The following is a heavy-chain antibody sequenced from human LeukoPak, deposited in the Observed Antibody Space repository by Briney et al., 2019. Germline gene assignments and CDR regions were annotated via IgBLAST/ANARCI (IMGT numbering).Heavy chain of an antibody. CDR2: ISGPGSTT. CDR1: RFTFSGYA. D-gene: IGHD6-13*01. V-gene: IGHV3-23*01. CDR3: AKGLLTKTHGISWDPFDS. J-gene: IGHJ4*02. Sequence: GGSLRLTCAAWRFTFSGYAMTWVRQAPGKGLEWVATISGPGSTTYYADSVKGRFTISRDNSQNTLYLQMNSLRAEDTAIYYCAKGLLTKTHGISWDPFDSWGQGTLVSVSS.